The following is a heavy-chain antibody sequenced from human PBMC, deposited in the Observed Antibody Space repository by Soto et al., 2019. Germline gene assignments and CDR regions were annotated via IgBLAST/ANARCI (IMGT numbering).Heavy chain of an antibody. J-gene: IGHJ4*02. V-gene: IGHV3-53*01. CDR3: ATASNPNYFDY. CDR2: IYSGGST. CDR1: GFTVSSNY. Sequence: GGSLRLSCAASGFTVSSNYMSWVRQAPGKGLEWVSVIYSGGSTYYADSVKGRFTISRDNSKNTLYLQMNSLRAEDTAVYYCATASNPNYFDYWGQGTLVTVSS.